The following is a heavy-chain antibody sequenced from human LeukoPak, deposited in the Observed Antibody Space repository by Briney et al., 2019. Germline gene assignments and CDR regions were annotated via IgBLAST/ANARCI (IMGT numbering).Heavy chain of an antibody. CDR2: ISGSGGNT. Sequence: GGSLRLSCEASGFIFSDYYMGWIRQAPGKGLEWVSAISGSGGNTYYADSVKGRFTISRDNSKNTLYLQMNSLRAEDTAVYYCAKGSNLDYWGQGTLVTVSS. CDR1: GFIFSDYY. D-gene: IGHD1-14*01. J-gene: IGHJ4*02. V-gene: IGHV3-23*01. CDR3: AKGSNLDY.